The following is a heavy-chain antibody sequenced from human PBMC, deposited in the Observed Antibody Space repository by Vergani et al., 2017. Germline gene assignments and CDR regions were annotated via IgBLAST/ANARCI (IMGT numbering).Heavy chain of an antibody. Sequence: EVQLLESGGGLVQPGGSLRLSCAASGFTFSSYAMSWVRQAPGKGLEWVSAISGSGGSTYYADSVKGRFTISRDNSKNTLYLQMNSLRAEDTAVYYCAKVHMVRGVMHLGYYDYGMDVWGQGTTVTVSS. CDR1: GFTFSSYA. D-gene: IGHD3-10*01. J-gene: IGHJ6*02. V-gene: IGHV3-23*01. CDR3: AKVHMVRGVMHLGYYDYGMDV. CDR2: ISGSGGST.